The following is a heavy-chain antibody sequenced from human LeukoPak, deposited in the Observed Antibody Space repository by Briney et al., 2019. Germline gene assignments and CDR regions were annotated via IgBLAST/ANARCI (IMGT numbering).Heavy chain of an antibody. V-gene: IGHV3-30*18. CDR3: AKDGGYSYGPGLAYYFDY. J-gene: IGHJ4*02. Sequence: PGGSLRFSCAASGFTFSSYGMHWVRQAPGKGLEWVAVISYDGSNKYYADSVKGRFTISRDNPKNTLYLQMNSLRAEDTAVYYCAKDGGYSYGPGLAYYFDYWGQGTLVTVSS. CDR2: ISYDGSNK. CDR1: GFTFSSYG. D-gene: IGHD5-18*01.